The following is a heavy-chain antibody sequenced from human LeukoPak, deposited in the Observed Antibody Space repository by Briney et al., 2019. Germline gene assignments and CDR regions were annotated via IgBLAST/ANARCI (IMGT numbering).Heavy chain of an antibody. Sequence: GGSLRLSCAASGFTFSNAWMSWVRQAPGKGLEWVSAISGSGGSTYYADSVKGRFTISRDNSKNTLYLQMNSLRAEDTAVYYCAKVPEFYDSSGDYWGQGTLVTVSS. CDR3: AKVPEFYDSSGDY. V-gene: IGHV3-23*01. CDR1: GFTFSNAW. D-gene: IGHD3-22*01. CDR2: ISGSGGST. J-gene: IGHJ4*02.